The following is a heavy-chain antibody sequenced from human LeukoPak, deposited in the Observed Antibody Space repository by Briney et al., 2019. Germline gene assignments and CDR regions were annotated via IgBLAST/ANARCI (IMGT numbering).Heavy chain of an antibody. J-gene: IGHJ4*02. CDR2: IYHSGTTYHSGST. D-gene: IGHD1-14*01. CDR3: ARASGYNWNHGSDY. CDR1: GYSISSGYY. V-gene: IGHV4-38-2*02. Sequence: RASETLSLTCSVSGYSISSGYYWGWIRQPPGKGREGIGSIYHSGTTYHSGSTYYNPSLKSRGTISGDTSKNQFSLKLTSVTAADTAVYYRARASGYNWNHGSDYWGQGTLVTVSS.